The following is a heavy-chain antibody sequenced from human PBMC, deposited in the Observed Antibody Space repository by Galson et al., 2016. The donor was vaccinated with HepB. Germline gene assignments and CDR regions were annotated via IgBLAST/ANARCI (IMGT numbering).Heavy chain of an antibody. J-gene: IGHJ4*02. V-gene: IGHV3-48*02. Sequence: SLRLSCAASGFTFNTYSMNWVRQAPGKGMEWLSYISSSSSTIYYADSVKGRFTISRDNAKNLLYLQINSLRDEDTAVYYCARDRRVGATIFTHYYLDYWGPGTLVIVSS. CDR2: ISSSSSTI. CDR1: GFTFNTYS. D-gene: IGHD5-12*01. CDR3: ARDRRVGATIFTHYYLDY.